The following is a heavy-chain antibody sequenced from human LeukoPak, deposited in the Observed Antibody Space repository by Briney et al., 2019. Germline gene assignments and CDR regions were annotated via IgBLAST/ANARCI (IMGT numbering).Heavy chain of an antibody. Sequence: ASVKVSCKASGYTFTSYGINWVRQAPGQGLERMGWISTYNGHTNYAQKFQGRVTMTTDTSTSTASMELRSLRSDDTAVYYCARGQQWLEAFDYWGLGTLVTVSS. D-gene: IGHD6-19*01. J-gene: IGHJ4*02. V-gene: IGHV1-18*01. CDR3: ARGQQWLEAFDY. CDR2: ISTYNGHT. CDR1: GYTFTSYG.